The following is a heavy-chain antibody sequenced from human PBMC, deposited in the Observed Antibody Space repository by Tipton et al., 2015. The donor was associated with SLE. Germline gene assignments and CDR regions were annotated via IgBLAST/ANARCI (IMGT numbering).Heavy chain of an antibody. V-gene: IGHV3-7*01. J-gene: IGHJ6*03. Sequence: SLRLSCAASGFTFSNYWMTWVRQAPGKGLEWVANIKEDGGEKSYVDSVKGRFTISRDNDQNTLFLDMNSLRVEDTALYYCAVAARNHYIYYMDVWGKGTTVTVSS. CDR2: IKEDGGEK. D-gene: IGHD6-6*01. CDR3: AVAARNHYIYYMDV. CDR1: GFTFSNYW.